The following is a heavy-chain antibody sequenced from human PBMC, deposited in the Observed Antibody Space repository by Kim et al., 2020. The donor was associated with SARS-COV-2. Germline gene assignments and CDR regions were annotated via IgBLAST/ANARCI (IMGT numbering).Heavy chain of an antibody. J-gene: IGHJ4*02. CDR2: IYYSGST. D-gene: IGHD4-17*01. Sequence: SETLSLTCTVSGGSISSGDYYWSWIRQPPGKGLEWIGYIYYSGSTYYNPSLKSRVTISVDTSKNQFSLKLSSVTAADTAVYYCARMTTVTTFFDYWGQGTLVTVSS. CDR3: ARMTTVTTFFDY. V-gene: IGHV4-30-4*01. CDR1: GGSISSGDYY.